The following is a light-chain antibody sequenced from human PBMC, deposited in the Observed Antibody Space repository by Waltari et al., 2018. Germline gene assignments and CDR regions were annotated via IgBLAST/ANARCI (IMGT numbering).Light chain of an antibody. CDR1: QSLVFSNGNTY. V-gene: IGKV2-30*01. J-gene: IGKJ2*01. CDR3: MQGTHWPYT. CDR2: EVF. Sequence: DVVMTQSPLSLPVTLGQPASISCRSSQSLVFSNGNTYLNWFQQRPGQSPRRLIYEVFNRDSGVPDRFSGSGSGPDFTLKISRVEAEDVGLYFCMQGTHWPYTFGQGTKLEIK.